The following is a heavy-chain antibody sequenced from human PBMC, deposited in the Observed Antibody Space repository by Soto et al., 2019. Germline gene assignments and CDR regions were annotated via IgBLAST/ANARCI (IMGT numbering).Heavy chain of an antibody. V-gene: IGHV3-66*01. CDR2: IYSAGNT. CDR3: AIITFGNYGMDG. Sequence: PGGSLRLSCAASGFTVSSSYMTWVRQAPGKGLEWVSVIYSAGNTYYADSVKGRFTISRDNSKNTVYLQMNSLRAEDTAVYYCAIITFGNYGMDGWGQGTTVNVSS. J-gene: IGHJ6*02. D-gene: IGHD3-10*01. CDR1: GFTVSSSY.